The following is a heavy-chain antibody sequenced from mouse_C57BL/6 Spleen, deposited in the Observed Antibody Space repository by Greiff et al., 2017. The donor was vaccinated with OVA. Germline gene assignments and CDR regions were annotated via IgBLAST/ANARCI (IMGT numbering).Heavy chain of an antibody. CDR1: GYTFTDYY. CDR2: INPNNGGT. J-gene: IGHJ2*01. CDR3: ARSYGNRYYFDY. D-gene: IGHD2-1*01. Sequence: LVKPGASVKISCKASGYTFTDYYMNWVKQSHGKSLEWIGDINPNNGGTSYNQKFKGKATLTVDKSSSTAYMELRSLTSEDSAVYYCARSYGNRYYFDYWGQGTTLTVSS. V-gene: IGHV1-26*01.